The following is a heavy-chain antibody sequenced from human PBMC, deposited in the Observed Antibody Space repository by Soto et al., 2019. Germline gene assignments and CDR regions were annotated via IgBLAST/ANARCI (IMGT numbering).Heavy chain of an antibody. V-gene: IGHV3-23*01. CDR1: GFTFLSYA. CDR2: IRGNGGDT. Sequence: EVQLLESGGGSVQSGGSLRLSCAASGFTFLSYAMTWVRQAPGKGLEWVSGIRGNGGDTYYADSVKGRFTISRDNSKKTLYLLMNSLRADDTAVYYCAKGMWGIVTAPIEYWGQGTLVTVSS. D-gene: IGHD2-21*02. J-gene: IGHJ4*02. CDR3: AKGMWGIVTAPIEY.